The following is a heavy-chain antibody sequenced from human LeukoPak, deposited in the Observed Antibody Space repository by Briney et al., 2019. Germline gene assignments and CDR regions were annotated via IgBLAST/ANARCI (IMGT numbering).Heavy chain of an antibody. D-gene: IGHD5-24*01. CDR3: ARDPDGYNSFDY. Sequence: SVKVSCKASGYAFTGYYIHRVRQAPGQGLEWMGGIIPIFGTANYAQKFQGRVTITTDESTSTAYKELSSLRSEDTAVYYCARDPDGYNSFDYWGQGTLVTVPS. J-gene: IGHJ4*02. V-gene: IGHV1-69*05. CDR2: IIPIFGTA. CDR1: GYAFTGYY.